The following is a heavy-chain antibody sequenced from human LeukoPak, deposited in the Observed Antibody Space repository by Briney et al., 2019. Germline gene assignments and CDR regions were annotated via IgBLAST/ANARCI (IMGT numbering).Heavy chain of an antibody. CDR1: GYTFTNFD. CDR2: MNPVSGNA. V-gene: IGHV1-8*01. D-gene: IGHD1/OR15-1a*01. J-gene: IGHJ4*02. Sequence: ASVKVSCKASGYTFTNFDINWVRQAPGQGLEWMGWMNPVSGNAGSAQKFQGRVTLARDTSISTAYMELSSLTSDDTAFYYCARAPMGTAPLYWGQGTLVTVSS. CDR3: ARAPMGTAPLY.